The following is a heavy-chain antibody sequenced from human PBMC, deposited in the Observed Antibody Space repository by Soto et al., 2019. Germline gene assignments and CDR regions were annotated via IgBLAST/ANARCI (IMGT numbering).Heavy chain of an antibody. Sequence: SETLSLTCTVSGGSISSGGYYWSWIRQHPGKGLEWIGYIYYSGSTNYNPSLKSRVTISVDTSKNQFSLKLSSVTAADTAVYYCARLGSISHGYFDYWGQGTLVTVSS. CDR3: ARLGSISHGYFDY. J-gene: IGHJ4*02. V-gene: IGHV4-61*08. D-gene: IGHD3-9*01. CDR2: IYYSGST. CDR1: GGSISSGGYY.